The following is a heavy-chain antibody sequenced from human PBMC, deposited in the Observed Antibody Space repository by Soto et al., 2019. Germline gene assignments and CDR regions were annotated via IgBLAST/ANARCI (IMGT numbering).Heavy chain of an antibody. CDR2: ISGSGGST. D-gene: IGHD5-18*01. J-gene: IGHJ4*02. CDR1: GFTFSSYA. V-gene: IGHV3-23*01. Sequence: GGSLRLSCAASGFTFSSYAMSWVRQAPGKGLEWVSAISGSGGSTYYADSVKGRFTISRDNSKNTLYLQMNSLRAEDTAVYYCAKAQEYVDTAMVYDYWGQGTLGTVSS. CDR3: AKAQEYVDTAMVYDY.